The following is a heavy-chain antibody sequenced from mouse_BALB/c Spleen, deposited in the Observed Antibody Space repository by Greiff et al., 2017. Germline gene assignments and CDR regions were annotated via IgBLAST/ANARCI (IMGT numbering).Heavy chain of an antibody. CDR1: GFTFSSYA. Sequence: EVMLVESGGGLVKPGGSLKLSCAASGFTFSSYAMSWVRQTPEKRLEWVASISSGGSTYYPDSVKGRFTISRDNARNILYLQMSSLRSEDTAMYYCARDYYGSSFDYWGQGTTLTVSS. J-gene: IGHJ2*01. CDR3: ARDYYGSSFDY. D-gene: IGHD1-1*01. CDR2: ISSGGST. V-gene: IGHV5-6-5*01.